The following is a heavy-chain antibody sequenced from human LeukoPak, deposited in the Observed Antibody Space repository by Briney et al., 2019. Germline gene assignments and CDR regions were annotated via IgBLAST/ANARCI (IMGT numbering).Heavy chain of an antibody. CDR1: GYTFTGYY. CDR3: ARGVEMATIGFDY. Sequence: ASVKVSCKASGYTFTGYYMHWVRQAPGQGLEWMGWINPNSGGTNYAQKFQGRVTMTRDTSISTAYMELSRLRSDDTAVYYCARGVEMATIGFDYWGQGTLVTVSS. V-gene: IGHV1-2*02. D-gene: IGHD5-24*01. J-gene: IGHJ4*02. CDR2: INPNSGGT.